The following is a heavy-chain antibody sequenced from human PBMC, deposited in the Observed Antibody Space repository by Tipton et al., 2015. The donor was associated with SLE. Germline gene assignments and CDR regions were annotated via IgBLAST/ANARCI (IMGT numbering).Heavy chain of an antibody. Sequence: TLSLTCTVSGGSISSYYWSWIRQPPGKGLEWIGYMYYSGSTNYNPSLKSRITMSVDTSKNQFSLKLSSVTAADTAVYCCARGDPSLYGMDVWGQGTTVTVSS. V-gene: IGHV4-59*01. CDR1: GGSISSYY. CDR2: MYYSGST. J-gene: IGHJ6*02. CDR3: ARGDPSLYGMDV.